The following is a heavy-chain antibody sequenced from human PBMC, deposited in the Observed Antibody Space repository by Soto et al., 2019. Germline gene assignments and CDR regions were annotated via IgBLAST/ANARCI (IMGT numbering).Heavy chain of an antibody. CDR3: ARISARRNDFDV. J-gene: IGHJ3*01. CDR1: NYLFGAFG. V-gene: IGHV1-18*01. CDR2: ITPYNGNT. Sequence: QVQLVQSGAEVKKPGASVKVSCQASNYLFGAFGISWVRQAPGQGLEWMGWITPYNGNTHYAEKFQDRVTMTADKSTTTAYMEVRRLTSDDTAVYFCARISARRNDFDVWGQGTVVTVSS.